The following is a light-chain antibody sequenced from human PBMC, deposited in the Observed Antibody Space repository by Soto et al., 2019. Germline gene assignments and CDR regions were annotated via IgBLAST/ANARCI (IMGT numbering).Light chain of an antibody. CDR3: QQYNSYLWT. V-gene: IGKV1-5*03. CDR2: KAS. J-gene: IGKJ1*01. Sequence: DIHMSQSASTLTASVGDRVTITCGARQSINNWLAWYRQKPGKAPKFLIYKASSLQSGVPSRFSGSGSGTEFTLTISSLQPDDFAPYYCQQYNSYLWTFGQGTKVDIK. CDR1: QSINNW.